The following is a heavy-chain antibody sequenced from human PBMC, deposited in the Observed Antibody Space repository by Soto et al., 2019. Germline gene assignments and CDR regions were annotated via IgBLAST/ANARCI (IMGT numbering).Heavy chain of an antibody. Sequence: LSVTCAVSGYSISSGYYWGWIRQPPGKGLEWIGSIYHSGSTYYNPSLKSRVTISVDTSKNQFSLKLSSVTAADTAVYYCAREDTASVDYWGPGTLLTVST. V-gene: IGHV4-38-2*02. J-gene: IGHJ4*02. D-gene: IGHD5-18*01. CDR1: GYSISSGYY. CDR3: AREDTASVDY. CDR2: IYHSGST.